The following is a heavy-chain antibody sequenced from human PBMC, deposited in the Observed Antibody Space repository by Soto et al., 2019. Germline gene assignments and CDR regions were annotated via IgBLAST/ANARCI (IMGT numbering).Heavy chain of an antibody. D-gene: IGHD3-3*01. CDR3: AHRVLRTVFGLVTTTAIYFDF. Sequence: QITLKESGPTVVKPPETLTLTCTFSGFSLTTSGVGVGWVRQSPGKAPEWLALIYWDDDKRYSTSLNSRLIINKEPSKNQVVLTMANVDPADTATYYCAHRVLRTVFGLVTTTAIYFDFWGPGTPVVVSS. CDR2: IYWDDDK. V-gene: IGHV2-5*02. J-gene: IGHJ4*02. CDR1: GFSLTTSGVG.